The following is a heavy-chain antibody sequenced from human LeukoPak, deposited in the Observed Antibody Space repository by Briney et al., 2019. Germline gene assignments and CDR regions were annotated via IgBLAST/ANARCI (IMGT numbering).Heavy chain of an antibody. Sequence: GGSLRLSCAASGFTFDDYAMHWVRQAPGKGLEWVSGISWNSGSIGYADSVKGRFTISRDNAKNSLYLQMNSLRAEDTALYYCAKETMVAVAANGGGFFDYWGQGTLVTVSS. V-gene: IGHV3-9*01. CDR3: AKETMVAVAANGGGFFDY. D-gene: IGHD6-19*01. J-gene: IGHJ4*02. CDR2: ISWNSGSI. CDR1: GFTFDDYA.